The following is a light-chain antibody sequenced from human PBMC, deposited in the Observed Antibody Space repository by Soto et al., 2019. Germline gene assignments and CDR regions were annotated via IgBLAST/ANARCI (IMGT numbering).Light chain of an antibody. CDR2: GNN. J-gene: IGLJ3*02. V-gene: IGLV1-40*01. Sequence: QSVLTQPPSVSGAPGQRVTISCTGSSSNIGAGYDVHWYQKLPGAAPKLLIYGNNNRPSGVPDRVSGSKSGTSASLAITGLQAEDEDDYYCQSYDSSLSGSWVFGGGTKVTVL. CDR3: QSYDSSLSGSWV. CDR1: SSNIGAGYD.